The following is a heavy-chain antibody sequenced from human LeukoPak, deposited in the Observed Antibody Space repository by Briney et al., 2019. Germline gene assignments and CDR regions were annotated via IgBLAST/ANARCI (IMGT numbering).Heavy chain of an antibody. CDR3: ARGCRRRRTVQGQLGYYYYYMDV. Sequence: SETLSLTCAVYGGSFSGYYWSWIRQPPGKGLEWIGEINHSGSTNYNPSLKSRVTISVDTSKNQFSLKLSSVTAADTAVYYCARGCRRRRTVQGQLGYYYYYMDVWGKGTTVTVSS. CDR1: GGSFSGYY. CDR2: INHSGST. V-gene: IGHV4-34*01. D-gene: IGHD3-10*01. J-gene: IGHJ6*03.